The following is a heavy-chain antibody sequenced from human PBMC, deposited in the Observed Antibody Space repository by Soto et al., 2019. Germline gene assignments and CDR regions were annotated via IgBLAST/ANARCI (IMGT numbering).Heavy chain of an antibody. CDR2: ISGSGGST. CDR3: VKGPHYDILTGYYMAPYFFDY. Sequence: GGSLRLSCAASGFTFSSYAMSWVRQAPGKGLEWVSAISGSGGSTYYADSVKGRFTISRDNSKNTLYLQMNSLRAEDTAVYYCVKGPHYDILTGYYMAPYFFDYWGQGTLVTVSS. CDR1: GFTFSSYA. V-gene: IGHV3-23*01. D-gene: IGHD3-9*01. J-gene: IGHJ4*02.